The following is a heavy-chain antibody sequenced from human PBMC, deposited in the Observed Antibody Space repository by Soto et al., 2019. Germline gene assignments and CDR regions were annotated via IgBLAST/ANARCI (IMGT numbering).Heavy chain of an antibody. CDR3: ARNPPADMATSNYVSDY. J-gene: IGHJ4*02. V-gene: IGHV1-3*01. CDR2: INAGNGNT. Sequence: GVSVEVSWKACGYTFTSCARRWVRQAPGQRLEWMGWINAGNGNTQYSQQFQGRVTITRDTSASTAYMELSSLRSEDTAVYYCARNPPADMATSNYVSDYWGQRTLVPVSS. CDR1: GYTFTSCA. D-gene: IGHD3-16*01.